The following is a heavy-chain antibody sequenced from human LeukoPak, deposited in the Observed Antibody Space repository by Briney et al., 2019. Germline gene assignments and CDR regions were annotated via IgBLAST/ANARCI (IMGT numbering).Heavy chain of an antibody. V-gene: IGHV3-43*01. Sequence: GGSLRLSCAASGFTFDDYTMPWVRQAPGKGLEWVSLISWDGGSTYYADSVKGRFTISRDNSKNTLYLQMNSLRAEDTAVYYCARGPNDYGDYWGQGTLVTVSS. J-gene: IGHJ4*02. CDR2: ISWDGGST. CDR1: GFTFDDYT. CDR3: ARGPNDYGDY.